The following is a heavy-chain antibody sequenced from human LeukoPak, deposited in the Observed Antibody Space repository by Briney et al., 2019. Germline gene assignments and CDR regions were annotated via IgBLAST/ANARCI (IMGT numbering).Heavy chain of an antibody. CDR1: GFTFSSYS. Sequence: PGGSLRLSCAASGFTFSSYSMNWVRQAPGKGLEWVSSISSSSSYIYYADSVKGRFTISRDNAKNSLYLQMNSLRAEDTAVYYCARDQAYYDFWSGGGGRGMDVWGQGTTVTVSS. V-gene: IGHV3-21*01. CDR2: ISSSSSYI. J-gene: IGHJ6*02. D-gene: IGHD3-3*01. CDR3: ARDQAYYDFWSGGGGRGMDV.